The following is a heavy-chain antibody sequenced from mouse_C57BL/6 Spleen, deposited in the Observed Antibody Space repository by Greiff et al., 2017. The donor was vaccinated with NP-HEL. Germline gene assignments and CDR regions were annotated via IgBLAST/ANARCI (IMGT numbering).Heavy chain of an antibody. V-gene: IGHV1-81*01. Sequence: VKLLESGAELARPGASVKLSCKASGYTFTSYGISWVKQRTGQGLEWIGEIYPRSGNTYYNEKFKGKFTLTADKSSSTAYMELRSLTSEDSSVDFCAREAVYPAYWGQGTLVTVSA. CDR1: GYTFTSYG. CDR3: AREAVYPAY. J-gene: IGHJ3*01. CDR2: IYPRSGNT.